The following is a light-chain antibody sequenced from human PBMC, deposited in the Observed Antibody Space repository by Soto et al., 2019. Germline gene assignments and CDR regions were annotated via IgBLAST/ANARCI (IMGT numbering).Light chain of an antibody. CDR3: SSYTSSSTPV. CDR2: DVS. J-gene: IGLJ1*01. V-gene: IGLV2-14*01. Sequence: QSALTQPASVSGSPGQSITISCTGTSSDVGGYNYVSWYQQHPGKAPKLMIYDVSNRPSGVSNRFSGSKSGNTASLTISGLQAEDEADYYCSSYTSSSTPVFGTGTNVTVL. CDR1: SSDVGGYNY.